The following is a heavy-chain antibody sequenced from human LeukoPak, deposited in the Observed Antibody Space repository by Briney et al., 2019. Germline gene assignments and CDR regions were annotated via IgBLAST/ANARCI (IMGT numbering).Heavy chain of an antibody. J-gene: IGHJ4*02. CDR3: AREFHYSNYGEKDY. CDR1: GFTLSSYT. CDR2: ISSSSSYI. Sequence: GGSLRLSCAASGFTLSSYTMNWVRQAPGKGLEWVSSISSSSSYIYYADSVKGRFTISRDNAKNSLYLQMNSLRAEDTAVYYCAREFHYSNYGEKDYWGQGTLVTVSS. D-gene: IGHD4-11*01. V-gene: IGHV3-21*01.